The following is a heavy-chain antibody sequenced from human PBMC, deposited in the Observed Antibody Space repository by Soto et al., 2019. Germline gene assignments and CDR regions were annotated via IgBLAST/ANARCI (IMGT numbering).Heavy chain of an antibody. J-gene: IGHJ4*02. CDR1: GYTFTSYY. D-gene: IGHD1-1*01. V-gene: IGHV1-46*03. Sequence: QVQLVQSGAEVKKPGASVKVSCKASGYTFTSYYIHWVRQAPGQGLELMGRINPSGGSTNYAQKFQGRVTMTRDTSTSTLYMDLRSLRTEDTAVYYCTMRVEMDYWGQGTRVTVSS. CDR3: TMRVEMDY. CDR2: INPSGGST.